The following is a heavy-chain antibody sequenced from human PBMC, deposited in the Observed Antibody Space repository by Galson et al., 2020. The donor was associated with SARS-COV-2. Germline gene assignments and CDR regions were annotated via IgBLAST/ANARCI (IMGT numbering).Heavy chain of an antibody. CDR2: IYSEGSST. Sequence: ALHGESLKISCAVSGFTFSNHWMHWVRQAPGKGLVWVSRIYSEGSSTSYADSVKGRFTISGDNAKNTLYLQMNSLRAKDTAVYYCARGDMGNDYFDYWGQGTLVTVSS. J-gene: IGHJ4*02. V-gene: IGHV3-74*01. CDR3: ARGDMGNDYFDY. D-gene: IGHD7-27*01. CDR1: GFTFSNHW.